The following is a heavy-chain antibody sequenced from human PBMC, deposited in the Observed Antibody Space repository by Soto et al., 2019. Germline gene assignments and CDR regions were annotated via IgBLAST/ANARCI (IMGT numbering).Heavy chain of an antibody. V-gene: IGHV4-4*02. CDR2: IHHNGNT. J-gene: IGHJ4*02. Sequence: ETLSLTCAVSGGSISSSHWWSWVRQPPGKGLEWIGEIHHNGNTNYNPSLKSRVTISVDKTENQFSLKLNSVTAADTAVYYCARSLMGTTKYFDCWGQGTQVTVSS. D-gene: IGHD1-1*01. CDR1: GGSISSSHW. CDR3: ARSLMGTTKYFDC.